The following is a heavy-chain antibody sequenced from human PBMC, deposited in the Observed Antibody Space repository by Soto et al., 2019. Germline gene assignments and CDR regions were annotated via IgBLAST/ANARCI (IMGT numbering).Heavy chain of an antibody. J-gene: IGHJ4*02. D-gene: IGHD6-19*01. CDR1: GFTFDNYA. CDR2: ISWNSGSM. Sequence: GGSLRLSCVASGFTFDNYAMHWVRQAPGKGLEWISGISWNSGSMGYADSVKGRFTISRDNAKNSLFLQMNSLRVEDTALYYCAKDLWSTGIPVASDYWGQGTLVTVSS. CDR3: AKDLWSTGIPVASDY. V-gene: IGHV3-9*01.